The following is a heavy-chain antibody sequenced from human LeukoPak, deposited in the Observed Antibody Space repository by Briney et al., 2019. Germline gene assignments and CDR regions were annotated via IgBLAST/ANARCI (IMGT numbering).Heavy chain of an antibody. V-gene: IGHV1-46*01. D-gene: IGHD3-10*01. J-gene: IGHJ6*02. CDR3: AKLLGDYYGSGSYGYYYYYGMDV. CDR1: GYTFTSYY. Sequence: ASVKVSCKASGYTFTSYYMHWVRQAPGQGLEWMGIINPSGGSTSYAQKFQGRVTMTRDTSTSTVYMELSSLRAEDTAVYYCAKLLGDYYGSGSYGYYYYYGMDVWSQGTTVTVSS. CDR2: INPSGGST.